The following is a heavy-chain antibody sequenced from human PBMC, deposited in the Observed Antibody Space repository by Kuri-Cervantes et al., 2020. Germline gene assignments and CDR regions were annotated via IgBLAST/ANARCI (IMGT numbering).Heavy chain of an antibody. J-gene: IGHJ4*02. D-gene: IGHD1-1*01. Sequence: LSLTCAASGFTFSDCYMNWIRQAPGKGLEWVSYISGSDNTISYADSVKGRFTISRDNAKNSLYLQMNSLRAEDTAVYYCARSSNWAAFDYWGQGSLVTVSS. CDR2: ISGSDNTI. CDR3: ARSSNWAAFDY. CDR1: GFTFSDCY. V-gene: IGHV3-11*01.